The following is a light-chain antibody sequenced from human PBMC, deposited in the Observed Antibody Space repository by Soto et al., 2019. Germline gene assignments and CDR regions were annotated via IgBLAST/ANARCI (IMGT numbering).Light chain of an antibody. V-gene: IGKV3-20*01. CDR1: ESVTSSC. CDR2: TTS. Sequence: EIVLTQSPDTLSLSPGERATPPCTASESVTSSCLAWYQRKPGQAPRLLIHTTSTRATDIPDRFSGSGSGTDFNLTISRLEPEDFAVYYCQQCGGSPLFSFGPGTRVDI. CDR3: QQCGGSPLFS. J-gene: IGKJ3*01.